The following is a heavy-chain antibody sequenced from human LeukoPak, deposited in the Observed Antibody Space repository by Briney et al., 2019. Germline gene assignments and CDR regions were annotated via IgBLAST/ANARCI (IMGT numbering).Heavy chain of an antibody. CDR1: GFTFSNYG. J-gene: IGHJ4*02. V-gene: IGHV4-4*02. CDR2: IHHSGST. Sequence: PGGSLRLSCAASGFTFSNYGIHWVRQPPGKGLEWIGQIHHSGSTNYNPSLKSRVTISVDKSNNQFSLKLRSVTAADTAVYYCARDGGGSDCWGQGTLVTVSS. CDR3: ARDGGGSDC. D-gene: IGHD2-15*01.